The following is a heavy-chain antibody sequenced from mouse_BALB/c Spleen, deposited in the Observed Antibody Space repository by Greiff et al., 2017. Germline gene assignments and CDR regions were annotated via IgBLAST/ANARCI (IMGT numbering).Heavy chain of an antibody. CDR1: GFTFSDYG. CDR3: ARAIYYGSSYWYFDV. D-gene: IGHD1-1*01. CDR2: ISNLAYSI. J-gene: IGHJ1*01. V-gene: IGHV5-15*02. Sequence: EVKLVESGGGLVQPGGSRKLSCAASGFTFSDYGMAWVRQAPGKGPEWVAFISNLAYSIYYADTVTGRFTISRENAKNTLYLEMSSLRSEDTAMYYCARAIYYGSSYWYFDVWGAGTTVTVSS.